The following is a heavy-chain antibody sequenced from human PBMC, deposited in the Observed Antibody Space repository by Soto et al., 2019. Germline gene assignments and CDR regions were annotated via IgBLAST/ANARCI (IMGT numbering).Heavy chain of an antibody. CDR3: ARRGSGSYFDS. D-gene: IGHD1-26*01. CDR1: GNSFNNW. V-gene: IGHV5-51*01. J-gene: IGHJ4*02. Sequence: GESLKISCKCLGNSFNNWIGLVRQMPGKGLEWVGIIYPGDSDTRYSPSFQGQVTISADKSISTAYLQWSSLRAEDTAVYYCARRGSGSYFDSWGQGTLVTVSS. CDR2: IYPGDSDT.